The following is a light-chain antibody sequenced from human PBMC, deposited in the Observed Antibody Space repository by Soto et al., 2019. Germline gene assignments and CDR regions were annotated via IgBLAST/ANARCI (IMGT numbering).Light chain of an antibody. V-gene: IGLV1-40*01. CDR1: SSNIGVGYD. J-gene: IGLJ1*01. Sequence: QSVLTQPPSVSGAPGQRVTISCTGSSSNIGVGYDVHWYHQFPGTTPKLLIYGNSNRPSGVPDRFSGSKSGTSASLAITGLQAEDETDYYCQSYDSSLGALYVFGTGTKVTVL. CDR3: QSYDSSLGALYV. CDR2: GNS.